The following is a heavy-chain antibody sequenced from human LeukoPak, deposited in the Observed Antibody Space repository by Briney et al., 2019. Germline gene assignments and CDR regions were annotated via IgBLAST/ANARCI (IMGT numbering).Heavy chain of an antibody. V-gene: IGHV3-74*01. D-gene: IGHD6-13*01. CDR3: VRESPIPVAGTIYFYYYMDV. Sequence: PGGSLRLSCVASGFTYSNHWMHWVRQAPGKGLVWVSRISSDGAIINYADSVKGRFTISRDNAKNSLYLQMNSLRAEDTALYHCVRESPIPVAGTIYFYYYMDVWGKGTTVTISS. J-gene: IGHJ6*03. CDR1: GFTYSNHW. CDR2: ISSDGAII.